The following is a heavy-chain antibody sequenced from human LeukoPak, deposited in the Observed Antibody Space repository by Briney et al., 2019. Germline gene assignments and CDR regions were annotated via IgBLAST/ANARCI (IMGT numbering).Heavy chain of an antibody. CDR1: GGSISSYY. CDR3: ARGNWELPVFDY. Sequence: SETLSLTCSVSGGSISSYYWGWIRQPPGKGLECIGYIYYSGSTNYNPSLKSRVTISVDTSKNHFSLNLSSVTAADTAVYYCARGNWELPVFDYWGQGTLVTVSS. D-gene: IGHD1-26*01. J-gene: IGHJ4*02. CDR2: IYYSGST. V-gene: IGHV4-59*08.